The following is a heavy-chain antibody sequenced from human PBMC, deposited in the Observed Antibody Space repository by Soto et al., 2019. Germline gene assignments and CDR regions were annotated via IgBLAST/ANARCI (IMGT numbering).Heavy chain of an antibody. CDR2: IYNEFT. D-gene: IGHD2-15*01. Sequence: EVQLVESGGGLVQPGGSLRLSCVASGFTVTDIYMNWVRQAPGKGLEWVSVIYNEFTDYADSVRGRFSISTDSSKNALYLQMNSLRAADSAVYYCVREPRYCSGGSCSIMGDAFDIWGQGTMVTVSS. J-gene: IGHJ3*02. CDR3: VREPRYCSGGSCSIMGDAFDI. CDR1: GFTVTDIY. V-gene: IGHV3-66*01.